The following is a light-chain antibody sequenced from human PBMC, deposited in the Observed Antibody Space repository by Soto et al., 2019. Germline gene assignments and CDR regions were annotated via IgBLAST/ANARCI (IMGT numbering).Light chain of an antibody. V-gene: IGKV3-20*01. J-gene: IGKJ2*01. Sequence: EVVLTQSPGTLSLSPGERATLSCRASQSLSSSFLAWYQQKPGQAPRLLLYGASNRATGIPDRFSGSGSGTDFTLTISRLEPEDFAVYFWLQYASPLYTFGQGTKLEIK. CDR1: QSLSSSF. CDR2: GAS. CDR3: LQYASPLYT.